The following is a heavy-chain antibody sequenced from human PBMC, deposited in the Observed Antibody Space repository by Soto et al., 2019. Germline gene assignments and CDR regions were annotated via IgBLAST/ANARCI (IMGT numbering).Heavy chain of an antibody. D-gene: IGHD3-22*01. CDR1: GFTFTSSA. CDR2: IVVGSGNT. V-gene: IGHV1-58*02. CDR3: AAGGHYYDSSGYYPEDFQH. Sequence: GASVKVSCKASGFTFTSSAMQWVRQARGQRLEWIGWIVVGSGNTNYAQKFQERVTITRDMSTSTAYMELSSLRSEDTAVYYCAAGGHYYDSSGYYPEDFQHWGQGTLVTVSS. J-gene: IGHJ1*01.